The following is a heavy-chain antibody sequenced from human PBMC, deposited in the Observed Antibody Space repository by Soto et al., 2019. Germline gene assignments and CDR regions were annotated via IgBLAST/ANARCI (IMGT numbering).Heavy chain of an antibody. CDR1: GGSFSSYY. CDR3: AREGQISGFDS. J-gene: IGHJ4*02. D-gene: IGHD1-26*01. Sequence: SETLSLTCTVSGGSFSSYYWSWIRQPPGKGLEWIGYIYFGGSTNYNPSLKSRVTISIDRSKNQFSLKLTSVTAADTAIYYCAREGQISGFDSGGQGTLVTVSS. V-gene: IGHV4-59*01. CDR2: IYFGGST.